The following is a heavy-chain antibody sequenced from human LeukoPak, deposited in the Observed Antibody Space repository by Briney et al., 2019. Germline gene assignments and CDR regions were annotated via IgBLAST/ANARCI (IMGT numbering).Heavy chain of an antibody. V-gene: IGHV3-48*01. CDR2: ISSSSTTI. CDR3: AKDLQMATIIAFDY. D-gene: IGHD5-24*01. J-gene: IGHJ4*02. CDR1: GFTFSSYS. Sequence: GGSLRLSCAASGFTFSSYSMNWVRQAPGKGLEWVSYISSSSTTIYYADSVKGRFTISRDNAKNSLYLQMNSLRAEDTAVYYCAKDLQMATIIAFDYWGQGTLVTVSS.